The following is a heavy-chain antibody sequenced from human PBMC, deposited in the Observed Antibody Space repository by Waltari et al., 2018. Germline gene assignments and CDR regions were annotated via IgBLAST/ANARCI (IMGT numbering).Heavy chain of an antibody. Sequence: QLQLQESGPGLVKPSETLSLTCTVSGGSISSSSYYWGWIRQPPGKGLEWIGSIYYSGSTYYNPSLKSRVTISVDTSKNQFSLKLSSVTAADTAVYYCARVVPWGNGMDVWGQGTTVTVSS. J-gene: IGHJ6*02. CDR1: GGSISSSSYY. D-gene: IGHD3-16*01. CDR3: ARVVPWGNGMDV. CDR2: IYYSGST. V-gene: IGHV4-39*07.